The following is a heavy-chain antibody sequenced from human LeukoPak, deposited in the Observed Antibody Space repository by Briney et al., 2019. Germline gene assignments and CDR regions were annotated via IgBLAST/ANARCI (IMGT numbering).Heavy chain of an antibody. D-gene: IGHD1-7*01. CDR2: INDSGRI. V-gene: IGHV4-34*01. CDR3: ARRWNYGRNYYIDV. CDR1: GGSFSNYY. Sequence: SETLSLTCAVYGGSFSNYYWSWIRQPRGKALEWIGEINDSGRINYNPSLMSRVTVSVDTSKNQFSLRLTSATTTDTAVYYCARRWNYGRNYYIDVWGNGATVSVSS. J-gene: IGHJ6*03.